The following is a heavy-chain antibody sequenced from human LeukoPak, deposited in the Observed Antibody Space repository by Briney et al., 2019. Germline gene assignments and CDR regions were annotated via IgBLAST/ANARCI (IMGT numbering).Heavy chain of an antibody. V-gene: IGHV3-21*01. D-gene: IGHD3-10*01. CDR2: ISSSSSYI. Sequence: GGSLRLSCAAPGFTFSSYSMNWVRQAPGKGLEWVSSISSSSSYIYYADSVKGRFTISRDNSKNTLFLQMNRLRSEDTAVYYCAKVRGSGSYSYYTHYMDVWGKGSTVTVSS. J-gene: IGHJ6*03. CDR1: GFTFSSYS. CDR3: AKVRGSGSYSYYTHYMDV.